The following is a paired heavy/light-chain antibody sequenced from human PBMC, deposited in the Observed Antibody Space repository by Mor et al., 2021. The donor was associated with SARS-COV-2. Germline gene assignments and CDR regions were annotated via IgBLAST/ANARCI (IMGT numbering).Heavy chain of an antibody. CDR3: AGGYCSGGSCYRRGLDYYYGMDV. CDR1: GFTVSSNY. CDR2: IYSGGST. Sequence: EVQLVESGGGLIQPGGSLRLSCAASGFTVSSNYMSWVRQAPGKGLEWVSVIYSGGSTYYADSVKGRFTISRDNSKNTLYLQMNSLRAEDTAVYYCAGGYCSGGSCYRRGLDYYYGMDVWGQGTTVTVSS. V-gene: IGHV3-53*01. J-gene: IGHJ6*02. D-gene: IGHD2-15*01.
Light chain of an antibody. CDR1: QSLLHSNGYNY. J-gene: IGKJ2*01. Sequence: DIVMTQSPLSLPVTPGEPASISCRSSQSLLHSNGYNYLDWYLQKPGQSPQLLIYLGSNRASGVPDRFSGSGSGTDFTLKISRVEAEDVGVYYCMQALQTPHTFGQGTKLEIK. V-gene: IGKV2-28*01. CDR2: LGS. CDR3: MQALQTPHT.